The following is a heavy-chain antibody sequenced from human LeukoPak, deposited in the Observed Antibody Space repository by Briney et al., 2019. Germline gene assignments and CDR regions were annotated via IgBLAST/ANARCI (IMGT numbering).Heavy chain of an antibody. Sequence: GGPLRLSCTASGFTFSSYWMSWVRQAPGKGLEWVATIKQDGSEKYYVDSVKGRLTISRDNAKNSLYLQMNSLRAEDTAVYYCARAPNYGVDYWGQGTLVTVS. V-gene: IGHV3-7*01. CDR3: ARAPNYGVDY. CDR1: GFTFSSYW. D-gene: IGHD1-7*01. J-gene: IGHJ4*02. CDR2: IKQDGSEK.